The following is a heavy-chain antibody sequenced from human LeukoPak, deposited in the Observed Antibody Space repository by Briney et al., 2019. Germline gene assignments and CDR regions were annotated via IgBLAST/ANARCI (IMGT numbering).Heavy chain of an antibody. V-gene: IGHV3-21*01. Sequence: GGSLRLSCAASGFTFSSYSMNWVRQAPGKGLEWVSSISSSSSYIYYADSVKGRFTISRDNAKNSLYLQMNSLRAEDTAVYYCARDRRRWYCSSTSCYFDAFDIWGQGTMVTVSS. CDR2: ISSSSSYI. J-gene: IGHJ3*02. CDR3: ARDRRRWYCSSTSCYFDAFDI. CDR1: GFTFSSYS. D-gene: IGHD2-2*01.